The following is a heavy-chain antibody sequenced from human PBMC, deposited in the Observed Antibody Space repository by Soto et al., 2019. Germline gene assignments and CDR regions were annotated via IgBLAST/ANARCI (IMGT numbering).Heavy chain of an antibody. Sequence: GGSLRLSCAASGFTFSSFAMSWVRQAPGKGLEWVSAIGSRGDSTYYADSVKGRFTISRDNSKNTLYLQMNSLRAEDTAVYYCAKDLIYGYNSGRPFDSWGQGALVTVSS. CDR2: IGSRGDST. CDR3: AKDLIYGYNSGRPFDS. CDR1: GFTFSSFA. D-gene: IGHD6-19*01. V-gene: IGHV3-23*01. J-gene: IGHJ4*02.